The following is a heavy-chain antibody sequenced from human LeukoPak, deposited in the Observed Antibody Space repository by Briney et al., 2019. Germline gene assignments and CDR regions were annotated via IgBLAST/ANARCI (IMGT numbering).Heavy chain of an antibody. CDR3: AKDPGRGNHYDSSGYPDY. V-gene: IGHV3-30*19. Sequence: PGGSLRLSCAASGFTFSNYGMHWVRQAPGKGLEWVAVISYDGSNKYYADSVKGRFTISRDNAKNSLYLQMNSLRAEDTAVYYCAKDPGRGNHYDSSGYPDYWGQGTLVTVSS. CDR1: GFTFSNYG. J-gene: IGHJ4*02. CDR2: ISYDGSNK. D-gene: IGHD3-22*01.